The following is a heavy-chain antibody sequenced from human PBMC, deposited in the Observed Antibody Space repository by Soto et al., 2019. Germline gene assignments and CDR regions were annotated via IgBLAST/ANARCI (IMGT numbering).Heavy chain of an antibody. CDR3: AGGQNTFHVFWSGPLDYFDY. D-gene: IGHD3-3*01. Sequence: ASVKVSCKASGYTFTGYYMHWVRQAPGQGLEWMGWINPNSGGTNYAQKFQGWVTMTGDTSISTAYMELSRLRSDETAVYYCAGGQNTFHVFWSGPLDYFDYGGQGPLVTVS. CDR1: GYTFTGYY. V-gene: IGHV1-2*04. J-gene: IGHJ4*02. CDR2: INPNSGGT.